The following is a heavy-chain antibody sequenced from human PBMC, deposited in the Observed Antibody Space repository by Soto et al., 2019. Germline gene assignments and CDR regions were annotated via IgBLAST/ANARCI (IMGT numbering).Heavy chain of an antibody. CDR3: ARMSGTYYVPDY. V-gene: IGHV4-31*03. Sequence: QVQLQESGPRLVEASQTLSITCTVSNASITSSGYYWSWVRLPPGKRLEWIGYIYHSGSTFYSPSLQSRLTMSVDTSKNQFSLTLRSVTAADTAVYHCARMSGTYYVPDYWGQGTLVTVSS. CDR2: IYHSGST. J-gene: IGHJ4*02. CDR1: NASITSSGYY. D-gene: IGHD1-26*01.